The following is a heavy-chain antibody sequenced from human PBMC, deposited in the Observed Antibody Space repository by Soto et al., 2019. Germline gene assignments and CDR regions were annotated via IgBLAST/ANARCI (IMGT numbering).Heavy chain of an antibody. CDR3: ARGSRQTPRGYSYGYGY. V-gene: IGHV4-61*01. CDR1: GGSVSSGSYY. Sequence: SETLSLTCTVSGGSVSSGSYYWSWIRQPPGKGLEWIGYIYYSGSTNYNPSLKSRVTISVDTSKNQFYLKLSSVTAADTAVYYCARGSRQTPRGYSYGYGYWGQGTLVTVSS. J-gene: IGHJ4*02. CDR2: IYYSGST. D-gene: IGHD5-18*01.